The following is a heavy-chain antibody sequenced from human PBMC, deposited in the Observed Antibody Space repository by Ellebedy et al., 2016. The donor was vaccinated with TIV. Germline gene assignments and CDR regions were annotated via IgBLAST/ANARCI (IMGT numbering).Heavy chain of an antibody. Sequence: ASVKVSCKASGYTFTSYGLSWVRQAPGQGLEWMGWISAYNGNTNYAQNLQGRVTMTTDTSTTTAYMELRGLRSDDTAVYYCARDRSIILTGSDPDYWGQGTLVTVSS. J-gene: IGHJ4*02. V-gene: IGHV1-18*04. CDR1: GYTFTSYG. D-gene: IGHD3-9*01. CDR3: ARDRSIILTGSDPDY. CDR2: ISAYNGNT.